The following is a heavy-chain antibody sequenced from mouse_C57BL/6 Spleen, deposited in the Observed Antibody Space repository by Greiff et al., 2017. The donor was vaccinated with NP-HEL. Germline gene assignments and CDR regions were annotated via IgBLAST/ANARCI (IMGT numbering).Heavy chain of an antibody. Sequence: VQLQQPGAELVKPGASVKMSCKASGYTFTSYWITWVKQRPGQGLEWIGDIYPGSGSTNYNEKFKSKATMTVDTSSSTDYMQLSSLTSEDSAVYYCARKGVRRGGFADWGQGTLVTVSA. CDR2: IYPGSGST. D-gene: IGHD2-14*01. V-gene: IGHV1-55*01. CDR3: ARKGVRRGGFAD. CDR1: GYTFTSYW. J-gene: IGHJ3*01.